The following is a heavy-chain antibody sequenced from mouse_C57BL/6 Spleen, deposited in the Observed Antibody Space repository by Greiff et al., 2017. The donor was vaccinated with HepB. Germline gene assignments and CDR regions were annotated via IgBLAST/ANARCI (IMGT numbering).Heavy chain of an antibody. D-gene: IGHD2-5*01. CDR1: GFSLTSYG. CDR2: IWSDGST. CDR3: ARQGYSNYLYHWYFDV. J-gene: IGHJ1*03. Sequence: VKLMESGPGLVAPSQSLSITCTVSGFSLTSYGVHWVRQPPGKGLEWLVVIWSDGSTTYNSALKSRLSISKDNSKSQVFLKMNSLQTDDTAMYYCARQGYSNYLYHWYFDVWGTGTTVTVSS. V-gene: IGHV2-6-1*01.